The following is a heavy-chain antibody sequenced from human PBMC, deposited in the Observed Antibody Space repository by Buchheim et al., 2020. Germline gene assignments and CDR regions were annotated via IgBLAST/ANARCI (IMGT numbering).Heavy chain of an antibody. CDR3: ARVISYDSSGYRTKYYYYYYGMDV. CDR2: IYYSGST. Sequence: QLQLQESGPGLVKPSETLSLTCTVSGGSISSSSYYWGWIRQPPGKGLEWIGSIYYSGSTYYNPSLKSRVTISVDTSKNQFSLKLSSVTAADTAVYYCARVISYDSSGYRTKYYYYYYGMDVWGQGTT. J-gene: IGHJ6*02. D-gene: IGHD3-22*01. V-gene: IGHV4-39*07. CDR1: GGSISSSSYY.